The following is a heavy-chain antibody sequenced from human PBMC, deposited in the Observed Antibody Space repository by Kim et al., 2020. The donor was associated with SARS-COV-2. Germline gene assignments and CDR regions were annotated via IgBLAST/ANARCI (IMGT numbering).Heavy chain of an antibody. CDR2: INHSGST. Sequence: SQTLSLTCAVYGGSFSGYYWSWIRQPPGKGLEWIGEINHSGSTNYNPSLKSRVTISVDTSKNQFSLKLSSVTAADTAVYYCARVSRDGYNYLGYWGQGTLVTVSS. J-gene: IGHJ4*02. D-gene: IGHD5-12*01. CDR3: ARVSRDGYNYLGY. V-gene: IGHV4-34*01. CDR1: GGSFSGYY.